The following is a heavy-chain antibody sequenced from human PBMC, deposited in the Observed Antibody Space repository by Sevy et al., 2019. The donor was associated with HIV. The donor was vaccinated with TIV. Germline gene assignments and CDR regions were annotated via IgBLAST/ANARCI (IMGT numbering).Heavy chain of an antibody. Sequence: GESLKISCKGSGYSFTSYWIGWVRQMPGKGLEWMGIIYPGDSDTRYSPYFQGQVTISADKSISTAYLQWSSLKASDTAMYYCARRRYYDSSGYYLDYWGQGTLVTVSS. CDR1: GYSFTSYW. V-gene: IGHV5-51*01. J-gene: IGHJ4*02. CDR3: ARRRYYDSSGYYLDY. D-gene: IGHD3-22*01. CDR2: IYPGDSDT.